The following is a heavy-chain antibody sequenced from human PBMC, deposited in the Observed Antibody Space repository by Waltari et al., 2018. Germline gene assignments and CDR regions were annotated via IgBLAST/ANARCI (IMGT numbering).Heavy chain of an antibody. V-gene: IGHV4-61*02. D-gene: IGHD1-26*01. CDR1: GGSISSGSSY. CDR2: IYTSGST. Sequence: QVQLQESGPGLVKPSQTLSLTCTVSGGSISSGSSYWRWIRQPAGKGLEWIGRIYTSGSTNYNPSLKSRVTISVDTSKNQFSLKLSSVTAADTAVYYCASHSGSYSDAFDIWGQGTMVTVSS. CDR3: ASHSGSYSDAFDI. J-gene: IGHJ3*02.